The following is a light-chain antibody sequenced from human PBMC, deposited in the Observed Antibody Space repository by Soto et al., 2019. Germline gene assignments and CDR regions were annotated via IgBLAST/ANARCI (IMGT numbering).Light chain of an antibody. CDR2: GAS. J-gene: IGKJ4*01. Sequence: EIVLTQSPGTLSLSPGERATLSCRASQSVSSRFLAWYQQKPGQAPRLLMYGASSRATGIPDRFSGTGSGTDFTLTISRLEPEDSAVYYCQQRSNWPSLTFGGGTKVEIK. V-gene: IGKV3D-20*02. CDR3: QQRSNWPSLT. CDR1: QSVSSRF.